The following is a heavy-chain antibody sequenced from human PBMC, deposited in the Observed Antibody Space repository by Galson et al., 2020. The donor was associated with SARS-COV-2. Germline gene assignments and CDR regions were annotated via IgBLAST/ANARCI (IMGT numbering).Heavy chain of an antibody. V-gene: IGHV2-70*04. CDR3: APISEYCISGRCYFGY. J-gene: IGHJ4*02. CDR1: GFSLSTSQMR. Sequence: SGPTLVKPTQTLTLTCTFSGFSLSTSQMRVSWIRQPPGKALEWLARIDWDDDKFYSPSLKTRLTISKDTSKNQVVLTMTNMDPVDTATYYWAPISEYCISGRCYFGYWGQGTLVSVCS. CDR2: IDWDDDK. D-gene: IGHD2-15*01.